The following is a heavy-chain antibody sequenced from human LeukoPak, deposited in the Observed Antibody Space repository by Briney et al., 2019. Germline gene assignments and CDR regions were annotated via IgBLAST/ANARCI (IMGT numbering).Heavy chain of an antibody. CDR3: ARGLTIFGVAHQYYFDY. J-gene: IGHJ4*02. V-gene: IGHV4-59*01. CDR1: GGSISSYY. CDR2: IYYSGST. D-gene: IGHD3-3*01. Sequence: PSETLSLTCTVSGGSISSYYWSWIRQPPGKGLEWIGYIYYSGSTNYNPSLKSRVTISVDASKNQFSLKLSSVTAADTAVYYCARGLTIFGVAHQYYFDYWGQGTLVTVSS.